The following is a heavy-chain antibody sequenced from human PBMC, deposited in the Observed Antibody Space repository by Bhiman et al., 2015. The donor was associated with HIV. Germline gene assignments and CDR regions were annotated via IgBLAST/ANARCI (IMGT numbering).Heavy chain of an antibody. Sequence: VQLVESGGGLVQPGGSLRLSCAASGFTVSDNYMYWVRQAPGKGLEWVAVISYDGSGDYYADSVKGRFTISRDNSKSTLFLLMDSLRTEDTAVYYCARDLGGGDYWGQGTLLTVSS. D-gene: IGHD3-16*01. CDR2: ISYDGSGD. J-gene: IGHJ4*02. CDR3: ARDLGGGDY. CDR1: GFTVSDNY. V-gene: IGHV3-30*03.